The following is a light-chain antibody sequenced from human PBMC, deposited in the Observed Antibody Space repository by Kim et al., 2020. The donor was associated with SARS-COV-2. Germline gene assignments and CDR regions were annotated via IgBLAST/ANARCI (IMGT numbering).Light chain of an antibody. V-gene: IGKV1-5*01. CDR2: GGN. CDR3: QQYDSYSYS. Sequence: SALVGDRVTITCRASQQVNAWVAWYQQQTGQAPKMLVYGGNTLKTWVPSRFSGRGSGTTFTLTISSVQPDDFATYYCQQYDSYSYSFGQGTKLEI. CDR1: QQVNAW. J-gene: IGKJ2*03.